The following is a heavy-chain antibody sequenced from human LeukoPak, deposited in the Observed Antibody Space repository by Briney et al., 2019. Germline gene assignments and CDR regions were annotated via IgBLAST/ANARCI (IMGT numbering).Heavy chain of an antibody. CDR3: ARDSMVRGIFGY. J-gene: IGHJ4*02. CDR1: GFTFSNYW. D-gene: IGHD3-10*01. CDR2: IKPDGSEK. Sequence: PGGSLRLSCAASGFTFSNYWMNWDRQAPGKGLEWVVSIKPDGSEKYYVDSVKGRFTISRDNAKTSLYLQMNSLRAEDTAVYYCARDSMVRGIFGYWGQGTLVTVSS. V-gene: IGHV3-7*01.